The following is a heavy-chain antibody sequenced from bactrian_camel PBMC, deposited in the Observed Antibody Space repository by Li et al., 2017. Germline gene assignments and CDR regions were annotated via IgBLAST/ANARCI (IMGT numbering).Heavy chain of an antibody. CDR2: IDSDGTA. J-gene: IGHJ7*01. V-gene: IGHV3S53*01. D-gene: IGHD6*01. CDR1: GFRYGDYC. Sequence: HVQLVESGGGSVQAGGSLRLSCTTSGFRYGDYCMGWYRQATGKEREAVATIDSDGTATYGDSVKGRLTVSSDYARKTVYLQMNSLKPEDTATYYCAALKVAGPCFHALTFVYGIHYRGQGTQVTVS.